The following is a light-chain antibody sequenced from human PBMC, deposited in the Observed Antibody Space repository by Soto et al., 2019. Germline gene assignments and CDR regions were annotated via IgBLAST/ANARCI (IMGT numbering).Light chain of an antibody. CDR2: DVS. J-gene: IGLJ2*01. V-gene: IGLV2-11*01. CDR3: GSYAGNYTSL. CDR1: SSDVGTYNY. Sequence: QSALTQPRSVSGSPGQSVTISCTGTSSDVGTYNYVSWYQQHPGKAPKLMIYDVSQRPSGVPDRFSGSKSGNTASLTISGLQAEDESDYYCGSYAGNYTSLFGGGTKLTVL.